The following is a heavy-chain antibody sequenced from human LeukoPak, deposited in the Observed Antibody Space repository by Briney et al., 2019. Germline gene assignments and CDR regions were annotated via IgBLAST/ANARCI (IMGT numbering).Heavy chain of an antibody. Sequence: GGSLRLSCGASGFTFSSYWMHWVRQVPGKGPVWVARINDDGSDTVYADSVKGRFTISRDDAKNMVFLQMNSLRGEDTAVYHCVRGGPSTWFWGQGTLVTVSS. V-gene: IGHV3-74*01. J-gene: IGHJ4*02. CDR2: INDDGSDT. CDR3: VRGGPSTWF. D-gene: IGHD3-22*01. CDR1: GFTFSSYW.